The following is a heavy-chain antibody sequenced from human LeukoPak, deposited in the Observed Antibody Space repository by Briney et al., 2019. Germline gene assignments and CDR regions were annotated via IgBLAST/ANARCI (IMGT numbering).Heavy chain of an antibody. V-gene: IGHV3-23*01. D-gene: IGHD3-22*01. CDR2: ISGSGGST. CDR3: AKDPTMIVVVIPDY. Sequence: GGSLRLSCPASGFTFSSYSMSWVRQPPGNGLEWVSAISGSGGSTYYADSVKGRFTISRDNSKNTLYLQMNSLRAEDTAVYYCAKDPTMIVVVIPDYWGQGTLVTVSS. J-gene: IGHJ4*02. CDR1: GFTFSSYS.